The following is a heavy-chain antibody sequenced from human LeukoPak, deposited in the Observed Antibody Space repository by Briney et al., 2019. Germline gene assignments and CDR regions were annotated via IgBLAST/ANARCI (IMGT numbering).Heavy chain of an antibody. D-gene: IGHD3-9*01. CDR2: IYYSGST. J-gene: IGHJ6*02. V-gene: IGHV4-59*08. Sequence: PSETLSLTCTVSVGSISSYYWSWIRQPPGKGLEWIGYIYYSGSTNYNPSLKSRVTISVDTSKNQFSLKLSSVTAADTAVYYCARTTYYDILTGYYYGMDVWGQGTTVTVPS. CDR1: VGSISSYY. CDR3: ARTTYYDILTGYYYGMDV.